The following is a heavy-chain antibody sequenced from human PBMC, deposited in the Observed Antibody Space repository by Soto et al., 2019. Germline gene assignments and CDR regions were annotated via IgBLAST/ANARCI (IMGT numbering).Heavy chain of an antibody. CDR2: ISWNSGSI. J-gene: IGHJ6*02. D-gene: IGHD3-22*01. Sequence: GGSLRLSCAASGFSFDDYAMHWVRQAPGKGLEWVSGISWNSGSIGYADSVKGRFTISRDNAKNSLYLQMNSLRAEDTALYYCARNKNRAYYYDSSGYYYYYYGMDVWGQGTTVTVSS. CDR3: ARNKNRAYYYDSSGYYYYYYGMDV. CDR1: GFSFDDYA. V-gene: IGHV3-9*01.